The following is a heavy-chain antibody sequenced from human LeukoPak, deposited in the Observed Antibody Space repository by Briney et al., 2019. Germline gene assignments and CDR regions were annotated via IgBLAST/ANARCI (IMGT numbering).Heavy chain of an antibody. CDR2: ISSDGSRV. V-gene: IGHV3-74*01. CDR1: GFTLSSYE. CDR3: ARETRVRWTDY. J-gene: IGHJ4*02. D-gene: IGHD5-24*01. Sequence: GGSLRLSCTASGFTLSSYEMSWIRQAPGKGLVWVSRISSDGSRVTYADSVKGRFTISRDNAKNTLYLQMNSLRAEDTAVYYCARETRVRWTDYWGQGILVTVSS.